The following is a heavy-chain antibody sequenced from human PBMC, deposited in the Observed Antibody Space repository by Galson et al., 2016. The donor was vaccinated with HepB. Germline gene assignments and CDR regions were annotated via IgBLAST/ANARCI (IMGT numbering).Heavy chain of an antibody. CDR3: ARGHNGFAGY. D-gene: IGHD2-8*01. CDR2: TSYIGST. Sequence: SETLSLTCAVSGDSISRNNWWSWVRQPPGKGLEWIGYTSYIGSTNYNPSLKRRVTISLDTSKNQFSLRLSSVTAADTAVYYCARGHNGFAGYWGQGTLVIVSS. CDR1: GDSISRNNW. J-gene: IGHJ4*02. V-gene: IGHV4-4*02.